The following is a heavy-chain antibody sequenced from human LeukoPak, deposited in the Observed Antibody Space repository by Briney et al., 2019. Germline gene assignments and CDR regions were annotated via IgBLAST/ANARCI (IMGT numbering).Heavy chain of an antibody. CDR1: GFTFTNYA. D-gene: IGHD2-2*01. CDR2: ISASDGST. Sequence: GGSLRLSCAASGFTFTNYAMSWVRQAPGQGLEWVSAISASDGSTYYADSVKGRFTISRDNSKNTLYLQMNSLRADDTAVYYCAKDSYRSTSCRGYFDYWGGRTLVSVSS. CDR3: AKDSYRSTSCRGYFDY. V-gene: IGHV3-23*01. J-gene: IGHJ4*02.